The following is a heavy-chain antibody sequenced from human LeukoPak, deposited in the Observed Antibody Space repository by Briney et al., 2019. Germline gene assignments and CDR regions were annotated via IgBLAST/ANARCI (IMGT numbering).Heavy chain of an antibody. D-gene: IGHD2-8*01. J-gene: IGHJ4*02. V-gene: IGHV5-10-1*01. CDR1: GYSFSAYC. CDR3: ASVYAGDFDY. CDR2: IDPSDSHI. Sequence: GESLRISCQGSGYSFSAYCITWVRQMPGKGLEWMGRIDPSDSHINYSASFQGHVTISVDKSISTAYLQWSSLKASDTAMYYCASVYAGDFDYWGQGTLVTVSS.